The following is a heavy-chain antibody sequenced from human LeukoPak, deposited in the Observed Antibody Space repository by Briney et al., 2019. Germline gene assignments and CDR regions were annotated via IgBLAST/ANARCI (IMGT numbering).Heavy chain of an antibody. D-gene: IGHD3-22*01. CDR1: GFTFSDYY. J-gene: IGHJ4*02. V-gene: IGHV3-11*01. CDR2: ISSSGSTI. CDR3: AKDIYYDSSGPVDY. Sequence: GGSLRLSCAASGFTFSDYYMSWIRQAPGKGLEWVSYISSSGSTIYYADSVKGRFTISRDNAKNSLYLQMNSLRAEGTALYYCAKDIYYDSSGPVDYWGQGTLVTVSS.